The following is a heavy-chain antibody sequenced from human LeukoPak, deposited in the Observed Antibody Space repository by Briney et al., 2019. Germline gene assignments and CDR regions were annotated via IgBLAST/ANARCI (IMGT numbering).Heavy chain of an antibody. CDR3: AREGSDYDILTGYYPLGY. V-gene: IGHV4-4*02. D-gene: IGHD3-9*01. CDR2: IYHSGST. CDR1: GGSISSSNW. J-gene: IGHJ4*02. Sequence: SGTLSLTCAVSGGSISSSNWWSWVRQPPGKGLEWIGEIYHSGSTNYNPSHKSRVTISVDKSKNQFSLKLSSVTAADTAVYYCAREGSDYDILTGYYPLGYWGQGTLVTVSS.